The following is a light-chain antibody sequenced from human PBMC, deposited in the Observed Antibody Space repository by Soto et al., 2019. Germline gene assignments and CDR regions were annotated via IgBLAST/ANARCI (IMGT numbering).Light chain of an antibody. CDR2: DAS. Sequence: AIQLTQSPSSLSASVGDRVTITCRASQGISSALAWYQQKPGKAPKLLIYDASSLESGVPSRFSGSGSGTDFTLTNSSLQPEDFAPYYCQQFNSYSLTFGGGTKVEIK. J-gene: IGKJ4*01. CDR3: QQFNSYSLT. CDR1: QGISSA. V-gene: IGKV1-13*02.